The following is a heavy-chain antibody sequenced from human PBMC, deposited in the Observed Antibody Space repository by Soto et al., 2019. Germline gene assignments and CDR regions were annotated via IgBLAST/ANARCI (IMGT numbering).Heavy chain of an antibody. V-gene: IGHV3-23*01. D-gene: IGHD1-1*01. CDR3: AKGTTGYPRGWFDP. CDR1: GFTFSSYA. Sequence: QRLSCAASGFTFSSYAMSWVRQAPGKGLEWVSAISGSGGSTYYPDSVKGRFTISRDNSKNTLYLQMNSLRAEDTAVYYCAKGTTGYPRGWFDPWGQGTLVTVSS. J-gene: IGHJ5*02. CDR2: ISGSGGST.